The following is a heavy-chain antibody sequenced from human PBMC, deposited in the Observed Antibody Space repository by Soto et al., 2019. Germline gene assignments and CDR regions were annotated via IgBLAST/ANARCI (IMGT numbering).Heavy chain of an antibody. CDR1: GFTFSDYY. D-gene: IGHD3-9*01. Sequence: PGGSLRLSCAASGFTFSDYYMSWIRQAPGKGLEWVSYISSSSSYTNYADSVKGRFTISRDNAKNSLYLQMNSLRAEDTAVYYCARRSVVYHDILTGYYDYWGQGTLVTVSS. CDR2: ISSSSSYT. J-gene: IGHJ4*02. V-gene: IGHV3-11*06. CDR3: ARRSVVYHDILTGYYDY.